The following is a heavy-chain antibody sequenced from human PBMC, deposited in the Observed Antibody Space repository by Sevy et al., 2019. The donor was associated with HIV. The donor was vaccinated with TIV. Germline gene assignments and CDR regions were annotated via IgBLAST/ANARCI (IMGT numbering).Heavy chain of an antibody. CDR3: TRWKAAQSIFDY. V-gene: IGHV3-49*04. CDR2: LKSKVYGGTE. D-gene: IGHD6-13*01. CDR1: GFTFGDYC. J-gene: IGHJ4*02. Sequence: GGSLRLSCTASGFTFGDYCMSWVRQAPGKGLEWVAFLKSKVYGGTEDHAASLKGRFIISRDDSKSIAYLQMNDLKTEDTGVYYCTRWKAAQSIFDYWGQGALVTVSS.